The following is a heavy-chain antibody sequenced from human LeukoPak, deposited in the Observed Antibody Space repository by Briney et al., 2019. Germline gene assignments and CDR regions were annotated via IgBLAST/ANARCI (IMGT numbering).Heavy chain of an antibody. J-gene: IGHJ4*02. CDR2: IIPIFGTA. D-gene: IGHD6-13*01. Sequence: SVKVSCKASGGTFSSYAISWVRQAPGHGLEWMGGIIPIFGTANYAQKFQGRVTITADESTSTAYMELSSLRSEDTAVYYCASRIAAAGTPDYWGQGTLVTVSS. V-gene: IGHV1-69*13. CDR1: GGTFSSYA. CDR3: ASRIAAAGTPDY.